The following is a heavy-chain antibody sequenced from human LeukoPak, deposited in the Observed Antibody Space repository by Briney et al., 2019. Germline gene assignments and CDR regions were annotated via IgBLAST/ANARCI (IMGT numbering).Heavy chain of an antibody. CDR2: IYYTGAT. CDR3: ARAGYSYGTGYYFDY. J-gene: IGHJ4*02. Sequence: SETLSLTCTVSGGSISSYYWSWIRLPPGKGLEWMGYIYYTGATYYNPSLKSRVTISLDTSKNQFSLKLSSVTAADAAVYYCARAGYSYGTGYYFDYWGQGALVTVSS. V-gene: IGHV4-59*01. D-gene: IGHD5-18*01. CDR1: GGSISSYY.